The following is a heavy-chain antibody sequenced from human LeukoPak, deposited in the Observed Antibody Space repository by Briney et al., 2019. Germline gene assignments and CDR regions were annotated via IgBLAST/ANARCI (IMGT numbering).Heavy chain of an antibody. D-gene: IGHD5-12*01. V-gene: IGHV3-23*01. CDR2: ISGSGGST. CDR1: GFTFSSYA. CDR3: AKGPGYSGYGDY. Sequence: GGPLRLSCAASGFTFSSYAMSWVRQAPGKGLEWVSAISGSGGSTYYADSVKGRFTISRDNSKNTLYLQMNSLRAEDTAVYYCAKGPGYSGYGDYWGQGTLVTVSS. J-gene: IGHJ4*02.